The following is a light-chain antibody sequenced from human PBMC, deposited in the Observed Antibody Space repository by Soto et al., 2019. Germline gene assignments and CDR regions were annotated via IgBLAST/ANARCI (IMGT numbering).Light chain of an antibody. J-gene: IGLJ3*02. V-gene: IGLV1-44*01. Sequence: QSALTQPPSASGTPGQRVTISCSGSSSNIGTNNVNWYQQLPGTAPKLLIYNNNQRPSGVPDRFSGSKSGTSASLAISGLQSEDEADYYCASWDDGLNGWVFGGGTKVTVL. CDR3: ASWDDGLNGWV. CDR1: SSNIGTNN. CDR2: NNN.